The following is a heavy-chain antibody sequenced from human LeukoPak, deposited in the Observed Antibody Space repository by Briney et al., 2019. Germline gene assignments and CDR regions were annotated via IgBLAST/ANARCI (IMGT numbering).Heavy chain of an antibody. V-gene: IGHV3-23*01. CDR2: VSGSGGST. CDR3: AKSSYYDSSGYYREYYFDY. Sequence: GGSLRLSCAASGFTFSTYAMSWVRQAPGKGLEWVSSVSGSGGSTYYADSVKGRFTISRDNSKSTLFLQMNSLRAEDTAVYYCAKSSYYDSSGYYREYYFDYWGQGTLVTVSS. J-gene: IGHJ4*02. D-gene: IGHD3-22*01. CDR1: GFTFSTYA.